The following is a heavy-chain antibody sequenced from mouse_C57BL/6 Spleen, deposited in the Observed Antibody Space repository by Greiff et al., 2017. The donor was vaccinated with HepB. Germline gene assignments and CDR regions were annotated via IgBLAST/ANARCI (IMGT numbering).Heavy chain of an antibody. CDR3: ARHGDGNYAYFDY. CDR1: GFTFSSYG. D-gene: IGHD2-1*01. J-gene: IGHJ2*01. CDR2: ISSGGSYT. Sequence: EVQLVESGGDLVKPGGSLKLSCAASGFTFSSYGMSWVRQTPDTRLEWVATISSGGSYTYYPDSVKGRFTISRDNAKNTLYLQMSSLKSEDTAMYYCARHGDGNYAYFDYWGQGTTLTVSS. V-gene: IGHV5-6*01.